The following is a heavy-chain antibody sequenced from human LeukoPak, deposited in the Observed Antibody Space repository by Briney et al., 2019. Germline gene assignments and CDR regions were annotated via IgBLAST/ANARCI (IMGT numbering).Heavy chain of an antibody. Sequence: GGSLRLSCVVSGFAVSSDSMTWVRQGPGKGLEWVSIIYTGGSTYYADSVKGRFTNSRDNSQNTLYLQMNSLRVEDTAVYYCARGQGEGFDFWGQGTLVTVSS. CDR3: ARGQGEGFDF. CDR1: GFAVSSDS. D-gene: IGHD3-16*01. J-gene: IGHJ4*02. CDR2: IYTGGST. V-gene: IGHV3-53*01.